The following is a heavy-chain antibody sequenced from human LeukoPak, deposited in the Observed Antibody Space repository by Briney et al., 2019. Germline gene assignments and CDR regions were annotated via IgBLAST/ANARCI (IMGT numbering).Heavy chain of an antibody. CDR2: IIPIFGTA. D-gene: IGHD3-3*01. Sequence: GASVKVSCKASGGTFSSYAISWVRQAPGQGLEWMGGIIPIFGTANYAQKFQGRVTITADESTSTAYMELSGLRSEDTAVYYCARAGPGTYYDFWSGYDKYFQHWGQGTLVTVSS. CDR3: ARAGPGTYYDFWSGYDKYFQH. V-gene: IGHV1-69*13. CDR1: GGTFSSYA. J-gene: IGHJ1*01.